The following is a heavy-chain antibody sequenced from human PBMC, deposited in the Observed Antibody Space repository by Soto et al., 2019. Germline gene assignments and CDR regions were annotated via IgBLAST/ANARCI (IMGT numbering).Heavy chain of an antibody. J-gene: IGHJ4*02. CDR1: GGSFSGYY. Sequence: QVQLQQWGAGLLKPSETLSLTCAVYGGSFSGYYWSWIRQPPGKGLEWIGEINHSGSTNYNPSLKSRVTLSVHTSKNQLSLKLSSVTAADTALYSCARLPPRLWFCWGQGTLVTVSS. D-gene: IGHD3-10*01. V-gene: IGHV4-34*01. CDR3: ARLPPRLWFC. CDR2: INHSGST.